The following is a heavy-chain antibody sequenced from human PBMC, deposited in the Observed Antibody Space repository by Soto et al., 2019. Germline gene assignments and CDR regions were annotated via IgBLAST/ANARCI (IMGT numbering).Heavy chain of an antibody. CDR2: INHSGST. CDR1: GGSFSGYY. Sequence: PSEALSVTCAVYGGSFSGYYWTWIRQPPGTGLEWIGEINHSGSTNYNPSLKSRVTISVDTSKNQFSLKLTSVTAAETAVYYCARDKITGLFDYWGQGTLVTVS. CDR3: ARDKITGLFDY. V-gene: IGHV4-34*01. D-gene: IGHD3-16*01. J-gene: IGHJ4*02.